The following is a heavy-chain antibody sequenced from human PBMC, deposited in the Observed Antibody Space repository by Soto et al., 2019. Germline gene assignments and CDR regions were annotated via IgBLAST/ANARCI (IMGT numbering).Heavy chain of an antibody. V-gene: IGHV3-11*06. J-gene: IGHJ4*02. CDR3: ARDDSSGYCDY. CDR1: GFTFSDYY. Sequence: GGSLRLSCAASGFTFSDYYMGWIRQAPGKGLEWVSYTSGSSSYTKYADSVKGRFTISRDNAKNSLYLQMNSLRAEDTAVYYCARDDSSGYCDYWGQGTLVTVSS. D-gene: IGHD3-22*01. CDR2: TSGSSSYT.